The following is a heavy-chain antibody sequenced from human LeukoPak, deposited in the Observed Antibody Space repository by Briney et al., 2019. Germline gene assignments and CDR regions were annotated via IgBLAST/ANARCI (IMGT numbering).Heavy chain of an antibody. Sequence: ASVKVSCKASGYTFTGYYMHWVRQAPGQGLEWMGWINPNSGGTNYAQKFQGRVTMTRDTSISTAYMELSRLRSDDTAVYYCASGYYYDSSGYSYDLDYWGQGTLVTVSS. CDR3: ASGYYYDSSGYSYDLDY. CDR1: GYTFTGYY. J-gene: IGHJ4*02. V-gene: IGHV1-2*02. CDR2: INPNSGGT. D-gene: IGHD3-22*01.